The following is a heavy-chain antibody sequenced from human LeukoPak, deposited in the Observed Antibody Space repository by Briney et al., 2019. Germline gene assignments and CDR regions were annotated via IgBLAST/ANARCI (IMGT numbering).Heavy chain of an antibody. D-gene: IGHD1-7*01. V-gene: IGHV3-48*03. CDR1: GFTFSSYE. CDR3: ARVRLELRFYYYYYMDV. Sequence: GGSLRLSCAASGFTFSSYEMNWVRQAPGKGLEWVSYISSSGSTIYYADSVKGRFTISRDNAKNSLYLQMNSLRAEDTAVYYCARVRLELRFYYYYYMDVWGKGTTVTVSS. CDR2: ISSSGSTI. J-gene: IGHJ6*03.